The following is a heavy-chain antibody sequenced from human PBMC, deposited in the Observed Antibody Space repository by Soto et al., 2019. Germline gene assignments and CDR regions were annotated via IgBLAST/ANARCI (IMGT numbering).Heavy chain of an antibody. CDR3: ASAGDIVVVPAADILPYYYYMDV. CDR1: GFTFSSYG. Sequence: QVQLVESGGGVVQPGRSLRLSCAASGFTFSSYGMHWVRQAPGKGLEWVAVIWYDGSNKYYADSVKGRFTISRDNSKNTLYLQMNSLRAEDTAVYYCASAGDIVVVPAADILPYYYYMDVWGKGTTVTVSS. D-gene: IGHD2-2*01. J-gene: IGHJ6*03. CDR2: IWYDGSNK. V-gene: IGHV3-33*01.